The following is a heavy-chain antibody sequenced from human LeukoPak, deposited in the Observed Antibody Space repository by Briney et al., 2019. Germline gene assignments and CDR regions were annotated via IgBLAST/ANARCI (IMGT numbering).Heavy chain of an antibody. J-gene: IGHJ6*02. CDR2: INPSGGST. V-gene: IGHV1-46*01. CDR3: ARGAPYDFWSGYPIPYYYYGMDV. CDR1: GYTSTSYY. D-gene: IGHD3-3*01. Sequence: GASVKVSCKASGYTSTSYYMHWVRQAPGQGLEWMGIINPSGGSTSYAQKFQGRVTMTRDTSTSTVYMELSSLRSEDTAVYYCARGAPYDFWSGYPIPYYYYGMDVWGQGTTVTVSS.